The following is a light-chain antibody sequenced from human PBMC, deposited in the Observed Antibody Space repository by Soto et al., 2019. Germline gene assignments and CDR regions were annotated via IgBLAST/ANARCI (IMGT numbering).Light chain of an antibody. CDR2: GAS. CDR3: QQYGSSPRT. CDR1: QSVSSY. Sequence: EIVLTQSPGTLSLSPGERATLSCRASQSVSSYLARYQQKPGQAPRLLIYGASSRATGIPDRFSGSGSGTDFTLTISRLEPEDLSVYYCQQYGSSPRTFGQGTKVEIK. V-gene: IGKV3-20*01. J-gene: IGKJ1*01.